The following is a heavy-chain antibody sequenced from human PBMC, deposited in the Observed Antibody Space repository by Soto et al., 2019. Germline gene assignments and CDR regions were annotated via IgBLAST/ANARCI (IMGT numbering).Heavy chain of an antibody. CDR1: GFTFSSYA. D-gene: IGHD3-3*01. V-gene: IGHV3-30-3*01. J-gene: IGHJ6*02. CDR3: ARQYYDFWSGYPHGMDV. CDR2: ISYDGSNK. Sequence: GGSLRLSCAASGFTFSSYAMHWVRQAPGKGLEWVAVISYDGSNKYYADSVKGRFTISRDNSKNTLYLQMNSLRAEDTAVYYCARQYYDFWSGYPHGMDVWGQGTTVTAP.